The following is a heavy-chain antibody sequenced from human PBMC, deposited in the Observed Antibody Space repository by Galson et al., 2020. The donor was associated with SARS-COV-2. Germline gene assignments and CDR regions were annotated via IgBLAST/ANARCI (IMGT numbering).Heavy chain of an antibody. Sequence: SVKVSCKASGGTFSSYAISWVRQAPGQGLEWMGGIIPIFGTANYAQKFQGRVTITADESTSTAYMELSSLRSEDTAVYYCARSAWATGTTSGYYYYYMDVWGKGTTVTVSS. D-gene: IGHD1-1*01. V-gene: IGHV1-69*13. J-gene: IGHJ6*03. CDR3: ARSAWATGTTSGYYYYYMDV. CDR1: GGTFSSYA. CDR2: IIPIFGTA.